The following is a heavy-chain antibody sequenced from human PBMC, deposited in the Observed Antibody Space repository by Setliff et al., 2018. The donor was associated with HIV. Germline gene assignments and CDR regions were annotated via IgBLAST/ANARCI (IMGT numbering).Heavy chain of an antibody. J-gene: IGHJ5*01. CDR2: ISPYNGDI. CDR3: ARGPKLMIPTSNWFDS. V-gene: IGHV1-18*01. D-gene: IGHD3-22*01. Sequence: GASVKVSCKTSGYIFDAYAITWVRQAPGQGLEWMGWISPYNGDINYAQKVQGRVTVTIDTSATTAYMELRSLTPDDTAVYYCARGPKLMIPTSNWFDSWGQGTPVTVS. CDR1: GYIFDAYA.